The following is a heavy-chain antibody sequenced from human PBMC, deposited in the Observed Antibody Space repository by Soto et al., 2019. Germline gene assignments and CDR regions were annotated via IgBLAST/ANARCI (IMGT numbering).Heavy chain of an antibody. CDR2: IIPIFGTA. CDR3: ASAPSGGCEQTPGPYWYFDL. CDR1: GGTFSSYA. Sequence: QVQLVQSGAEVKKPGSSVKVSCKASGGTFSSYAISWVRQAPGQGLEWMGGIIPIFGTANYAQKFQGRVTITADESTSTAYMELSSLRSEDTAVYYCASAPSGGCEQTPGPYWYFDLWGRGTLVTVSS. D-gene: IGHD2-2*01. J-gene: IGHJ2*01. V-gene: IGHV1-69*01.